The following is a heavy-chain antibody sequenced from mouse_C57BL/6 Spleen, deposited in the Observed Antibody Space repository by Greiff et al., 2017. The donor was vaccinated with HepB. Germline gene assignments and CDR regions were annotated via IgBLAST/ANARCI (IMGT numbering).Heavy chain of an antibody. D-gene: IGHD1-2*01. Sequence: DVKLQESGPGLVKPSQSLSLTCPVTGYSITSGYGWNWIRQFPGNKLEWMGYISYSGSTNYNPSLKSRISITRDPSKNQFFLQLNSVTTEDTATYYCARTARIKYWGQGTTLTVSS. CDR2: ISYSGST. V-gene: IGHV3-2*02. J-gene: IGHJ2*01. CDR1: GYSITSGYG. CDR3: ARTARIKY.